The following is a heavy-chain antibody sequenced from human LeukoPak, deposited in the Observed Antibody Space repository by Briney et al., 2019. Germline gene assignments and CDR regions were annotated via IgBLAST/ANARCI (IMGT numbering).Heavy chain of an antibody. D-gene: IGHD3-22*01. CDR2: ISGSGGST. V-gene: IGHV3-23*01. CDR1: GFTFSSYG. CDR3: AKDSRGYQDYFDY. Sequence: QTGGSLRLSCAASGFTFSSYGMSWVRQAPGKGLEWVSVISGSGGSTYYAASVKGRFTISRDNSKNTLYLQMNSLRVEDTAVYYCAKDSRGYQDYFDYWGQGTLVTVSS. J-gene: IGHJ4*02.